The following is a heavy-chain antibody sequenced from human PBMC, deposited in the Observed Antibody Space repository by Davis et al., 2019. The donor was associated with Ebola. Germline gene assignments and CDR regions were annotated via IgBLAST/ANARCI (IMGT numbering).Heavy chain of an antibody. Sequence: MPSETLSLTCTVSGGSISSGGYYWSWIRQHPGKGLEWIGEISQSGSTNYNPSLKSRVTISVDTSKNQFSLKLSSVTAADTAVYYCARVRVWFGELAEDYWGQGTLVTVSS. CDR1: GGSISSGGYY. V-gene: IGHV4-31*03. CDR2: ISQSGST. J-gene: IGHJ4*02. D-gene: IGHD3-10*01. CDR3: ARVRVWFGELAEDY.